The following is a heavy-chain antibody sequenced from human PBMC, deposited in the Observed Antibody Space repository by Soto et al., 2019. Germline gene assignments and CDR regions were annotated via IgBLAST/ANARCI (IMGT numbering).Heavy chain of an antibody. Sequence: QVQLVESGGGVVQPGRSLRLSCAASGFTFSSYGMHWVRQAPCKGLEWVAVISYDGSNKYYADSVKGRFTISRDNSKNTLYLQMSSLRAEDTAVYYCVKDGSSGWPYYYGMDVWGQGTTVTVSS. V-gene: IGHV3-30*18. J-gene: IGHJ6*02. CDR1: GFTFSSYG. CDR2: ISYDGSNK. D-gene: IGHD6-19*01. CDR3: VKDGSSGWPYYYGMDV.